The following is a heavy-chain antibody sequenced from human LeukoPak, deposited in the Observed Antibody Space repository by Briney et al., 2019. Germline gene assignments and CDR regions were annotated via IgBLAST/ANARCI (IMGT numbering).Heavy chain of an antibody. Sequence: GGSLRLSCAASGFTFSSYAMNWVRQAPGKGLEWVSSISSSSSYIYHADSVKGRFTISRDNAKNSLYLQMNSLRAEDTALYYCAKDKDDAFDIWGQGTMVTVSS. CDR3: AKDKDDAFDI. CDR2: ISSSSSYI. J-gene: IGHJ3*02. CDR1: GFTFSSYA. V-gene: IGHV3-21*04.